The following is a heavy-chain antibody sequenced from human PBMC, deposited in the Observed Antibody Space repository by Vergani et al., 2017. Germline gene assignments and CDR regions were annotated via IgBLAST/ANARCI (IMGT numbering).Heavy chain of an antibody. J-gene: IGHJ5*02. CDR3: ARGPSPYYGSGNRRFDP. Sequence: QVQLQESGPGLVKPSETLSLTCTVSGGSLSSYYWSWIRQPAGKGLEWIGRIYTSGSTNYNPSLKSRVTMSVDTSKKQFSLKLSSVTAADTAVYYCARGPSPYYGSGNRRFDPWGQGTLVTVSS. CDR1: GGSLSSYY. CDR2: IYTSGST. D-gene: IGHD3-10*01. V-gene: IGHV4-4*07.